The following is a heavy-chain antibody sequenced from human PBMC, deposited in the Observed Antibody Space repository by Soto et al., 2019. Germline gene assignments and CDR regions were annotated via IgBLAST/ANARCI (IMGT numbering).Heavy chain of an antibody. J-gene: IGHJ6*02. Sequence: ASVKVSCKASGGTFSSYAISWVRQAPGQGLEWMGGIIPIFGTANYAQKFQGRVTITADESTSTAYMELSSLRSEDTAVYYCAREGYCSGGSCPPGYYGMDVWGQGTTVTVSS. D-gene: IGHD2-15*01. CDR2: IIPIFGTA. CDR1: GGTFSSYA. V-gene: IGHV1-69*13. CDR3: AREGYCSGGSCPPGYYGMDV.